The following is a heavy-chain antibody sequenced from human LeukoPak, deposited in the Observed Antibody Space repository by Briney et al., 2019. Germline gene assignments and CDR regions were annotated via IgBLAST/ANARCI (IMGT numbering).Heavy chain of an antibody. J-gene: IGHJ4*02. Sequence: SETLSLTCTVSGGSLRSDFYYWGWIRQPPGKGLEWIGIMYYSGGTYYNPSLMSRVTMSVDTSNNQFSLNLNSVTAADTAVYFCARHGRLQSSFKSFDYWGQGSLVTVSS. CDR2: MYYSGGT. CDR3: ARHGRLQSSFKSFDY. CDR1: GGSLRSDFYY. V-gene: IGHV4-39*01. D-gene: IGHD3/OR15-3a*01.